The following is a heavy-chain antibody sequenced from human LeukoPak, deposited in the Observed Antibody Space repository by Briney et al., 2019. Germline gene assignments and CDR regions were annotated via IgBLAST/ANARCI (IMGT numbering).Heavy chain of an antibody. D-gene: IGHD6-13*01. V-gene: IGHV3-21*01. CDR2: ISSSSSYI. Sequence: PGGSLRLSCATSGFTFSRYSMNWVRQAPGKGLEWVSSISSSSSYIYYADSVKGRFTISRDNAKNSLYLQMNSLRAEDTAVYYCARHSSSWYGDYYYYYGMDVWGQGTTVTVSS. CDR3: ARHSSSWYGDYYYYYGMDV. CDR1: GFTFSRYS. J-gene: IGHJ6*02.